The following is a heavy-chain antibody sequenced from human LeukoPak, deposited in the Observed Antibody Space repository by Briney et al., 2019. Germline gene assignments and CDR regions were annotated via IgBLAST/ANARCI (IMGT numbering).Heavy chain of an antibody. Sequence: ASVTVSCNASGYTFTSYGISWVRHAPGQGHEWMGWISAYNGNTNYAQKLQGRVTMTTDTSTSTAYMELRSLRSDDTAVYYCARGVYCSSTSCYAPVDTAMVTLRYWGQGTLVTVSS. J-gene: IGHJ4*02. CDR3: ARGVYCSSTSCYAPVDTAMVTLRY. V-gene: IGHV1-18*01. CDR2: ISAYNGNT. CDR1: GYTFTSYG. D-gene: IGHD2-2*01.